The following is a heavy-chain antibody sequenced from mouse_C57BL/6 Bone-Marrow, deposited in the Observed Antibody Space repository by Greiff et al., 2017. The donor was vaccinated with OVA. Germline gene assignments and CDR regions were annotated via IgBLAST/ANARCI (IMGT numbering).Heavy chain of an antibody. Sequence: EVKVVESGGGLVQPGGSLKLSCAASGFTFSDYGMAWVRQAPRKGPEWVAFISNLAYSIYYADTVTGRFTISRENAKNTLYLEMSSLRSEDTAMYYCARHSPSTTVVATGYFDVWGTGTTVTVSS. V-gene: IGHV5-15*01. CDR2: ISNLAYSI. CDR1: GFTFSDYG. D-gene: IGHD1-1*01. CDR3: ARHSPSTTVVATGYFDV. J-gene: IGHJ1*03.